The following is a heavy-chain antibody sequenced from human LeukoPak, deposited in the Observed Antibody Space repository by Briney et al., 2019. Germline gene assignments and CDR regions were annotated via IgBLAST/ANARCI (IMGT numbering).Heavy chain of an antibody. J-gene: IGHJ6*02. D-gene: IGHD3-10*01. CDR1: GFTFSSYE. CDR2: ISSSGSTI. Sequence: GGSLRLSCAASGFTFSSYEMNWVRQAPGKGLEWVSYISSSGSTIYYAGSVKGRFTISRDNAKNSLYLQMNSLRAEDTAVYYCARWFGEAYGMDVWGQGTTVTVSS. V-gene: IGHV3-48*03. CDR3: ARWFGEAYGMDV.